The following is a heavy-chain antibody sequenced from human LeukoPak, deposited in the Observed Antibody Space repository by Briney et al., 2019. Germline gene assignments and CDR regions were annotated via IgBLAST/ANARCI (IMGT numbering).Heavy chain of an antibody. D-gene: IGHD4-17*01. CDR3: ARRLTTESWRFDY. J-gene: IGHJ4*02. CDR1: GGSISSSSYY. CDR2: IYYTGST. V-gene: IGHV4-39*01. Sequence: PSETLSLTCTVSGGSISSSSYYWGWIRQPPGKGLEWIGSIYYTGSTYYNPSLKSRVTISVDTSKNQFSLKLSSVTAADTAVYYCARRLTTESWRFDYWGQGTLVTVSS.